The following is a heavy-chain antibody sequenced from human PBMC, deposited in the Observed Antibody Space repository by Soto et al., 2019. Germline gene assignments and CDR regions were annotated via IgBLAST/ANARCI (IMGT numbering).Heavy chain of an antibody. CDR2: IYNGGST. CDR1: GDSVSSVGFH. CDR3: ARAPVGLVTISYFDY. Sequence: SETLSVTCTVSGDSVSSVGFHWAWLRRPPGKGLEWIGYIYNGGSTYYRPSLESRMHMSLDATRNQYSLRLTSVTAADTAVYFCARAPVGLVTISYFDYWGQGKLV. D-gene: IGHD6-25*01. V-gene: IGHV4-30-4*01. J-gene: IGHJ4*02.